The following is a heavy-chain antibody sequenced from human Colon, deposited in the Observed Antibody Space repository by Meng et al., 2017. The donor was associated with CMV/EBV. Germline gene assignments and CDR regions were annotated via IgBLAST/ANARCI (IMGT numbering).Heavy chain of an antibody. CDR3: AKPKVGSTVYYYGLEV. J-gene: IGHJ6*02. CDR1: GFTFRTYA. CDR2: ISGRDGAT. D-gene: IGHD5/OR15-5a*01. V-gene: IGHV3-23*01. Sequence: GESLKISCDASGFTFRTYAMSWVRQAPGKGHEWVSGISGRDGATYYADSVKGRFTVSRDKSNDTLYLQMNSLRAEDTAVYYCAKPKVGSTVYYYGLEVWGQGTTVTVSS.